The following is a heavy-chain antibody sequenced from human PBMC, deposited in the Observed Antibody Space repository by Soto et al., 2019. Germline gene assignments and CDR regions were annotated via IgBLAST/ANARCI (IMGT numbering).Heavy chain of an antibody. J-gene: IGHJ6*02. Sequence: PSETLSLTCAFYGGSFSGYYWSWIRQPPGKGLEWIGEINHSGSTNYNPSLKSRVTISVDTSKNQFSLKLSSVTAADTAVYYCARVSGIYYYGMDVWGQGTTVTVSS. CDR1: GGSFSGYY. CDR2: INHSGST. V-gene: IGHV4-34*01. D-gene: IGHD3-10*01. CDR3: ARVSGIYYYGMDV.